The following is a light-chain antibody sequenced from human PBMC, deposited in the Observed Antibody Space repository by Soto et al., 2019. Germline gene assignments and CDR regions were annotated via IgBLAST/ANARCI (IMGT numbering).Light chain of an antibody. V-gene: IGLV1-51*01. Sequence: QSALTQPPSVSAAPGQKVTISCSGSSSNIGGNSVSWYQQLPGTAPKLLIYDDNTRPSGIPDRFSGSKSGTSATLGITGFQTGDEADYYCGSWDSSLSAYVFGTGTKFTVL. CDR3: GSWDSSLSAYV. CDR2: DDN. CDR1: SSNIGGNS. J-gene: IGLJ1*01.